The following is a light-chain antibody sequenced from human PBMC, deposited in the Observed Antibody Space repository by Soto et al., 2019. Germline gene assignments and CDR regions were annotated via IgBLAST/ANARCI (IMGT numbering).Light chain of an antibody. Sequence: EIVMTQSPATLSVSPGERATLSCRASQSVSSNLAWYQQKPGQAPRLLIYGASTRATGIPARFSGSGSGTEFTLTTSSLKSEDFAVYYSQQYNNWPFTFVPGTKVDIK. CDR2: GAS. CDR3: QQYNNWPFT. J-gene: IGKJ3*01. V-gene: IGKV3D-15*01. CDR1: QSVSSN.